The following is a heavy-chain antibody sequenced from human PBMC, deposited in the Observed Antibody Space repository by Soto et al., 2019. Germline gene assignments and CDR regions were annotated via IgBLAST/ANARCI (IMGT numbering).Heavy chain of an antibody. D-gene: IGHD1-7*01. Sequence: SVKVSCKASGGTFSNYVVNWVRQAPGQGLEWMGRIIPISGATNYAQKFQGRVTITADKSTSTSYMELSSLRSEDTAVYYCARDMTRTVVPYFDFWGQGTLVTVSS. CDR2: IIPISGAT. V-gene: IGHV1-69*06. J-gene: IGHJ4*02. CDR1: GGTFSNYV. CDR3: ARDMTRTVVPYFDF.